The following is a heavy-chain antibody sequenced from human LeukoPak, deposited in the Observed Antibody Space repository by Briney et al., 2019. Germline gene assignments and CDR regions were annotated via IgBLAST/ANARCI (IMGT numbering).Heavy chain of an antibody. CDR2: IYYSGST. V-gene: IGHV4-59*08. Sequence: SETLSLTCTVSGGSISSYYWSWIRQPPGKGLEWIGYIYYSGSTNYNPSLKSRVTISVDTSKNQFSLKLSSVTAADMAVYYCARHYDWVSRFDYWGQGTLVTVSS. CDR3: ARHYDWVSRFDY. D-gene: IGHD3-16*01. CDR1: GGSISSYY. J-gene: IGHJ4*02.